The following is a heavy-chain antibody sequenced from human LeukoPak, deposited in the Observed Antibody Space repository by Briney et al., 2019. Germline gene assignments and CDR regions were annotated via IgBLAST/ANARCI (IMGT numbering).Heavy chain of an antibody. J-gene: IGHJ5*02. CDR1: GGSFSGYY. D-gene: IGHD3-22*01. CDR2: IYYSGST. CDR3: ARSITMIVVVIRGPYDWFDP. V-gene: IGHV4-59*01. Sequence: SETLSLTCAVYGGSFSGYYWSWIRQPPGKGLEWIGYIYYSGSTNYNPSLKSRVTISVDTSKNQFSLKLSSVTAADTAVYYCARSITMIVVVIRGPYDWFDPWGQGTLVTVSS.